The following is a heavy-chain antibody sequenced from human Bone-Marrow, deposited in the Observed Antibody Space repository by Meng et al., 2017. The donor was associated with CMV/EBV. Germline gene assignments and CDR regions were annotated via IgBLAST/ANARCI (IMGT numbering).Heavy chain of an antibody. CDR2: IWYDGSNK. D-gene: IGHD3-10*01. CDR1: GFTFSSYG. V-gene: IGHV3-33*06. CDR3: AKDLTIVRGATTWMGFSPYYYGMDV. J-gene: IGHJ6*02. Sequence: GGSLRLSCAASGFTFSSYGMHWVRQAPGKGLEWVAVIWYDGSNKYYADSVKGRFTISRDNSKNTLYLQMNSLRAEDTAVYYCAKDLTIVRGATTWMGFSPYYYGMDVWGQGTTVTVSS.